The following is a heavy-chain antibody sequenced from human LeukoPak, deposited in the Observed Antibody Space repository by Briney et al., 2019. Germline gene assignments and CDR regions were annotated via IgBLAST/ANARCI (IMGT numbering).Heavy chain of an antibody. CDR1: GGSVSSGSYY. CDR2: IYYSGST. Sequence: PSGTLSLTCTVSGGSVSSGSYYWSWIRQPPGKGLEWIGYIYYSGSTNYNPSLKSRVTISVDTSKNQFSLKLSSVTAADTAVYYCATRDGYNYNWFDPWGQGTLVTVSS. V-gene: IGHV4-61*01. D-gene: IGHD5-24*01. J-gene: IGHJ5*02. CDR3: ATRDGYNYNWFDP.